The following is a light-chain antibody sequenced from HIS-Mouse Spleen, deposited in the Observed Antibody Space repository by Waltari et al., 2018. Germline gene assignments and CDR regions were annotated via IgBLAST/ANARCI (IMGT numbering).Light chain of an antibody. CDR2: EDS. J-gene: IGLJ2*01. CDR1: ALPKNY. CDR3: YSTDSSGNHRV. V-gene: IGLV3-10*01. Sequence: SYELPQPPSVSVSPGQTARITCSGDALPKNYASMYQQKSGQAPVLVIYEDSKRPSGIPERFSGSSSGTMATLTISGAQVEDEADYYCYSTDSSGNHRVFGGGTKLTVL.